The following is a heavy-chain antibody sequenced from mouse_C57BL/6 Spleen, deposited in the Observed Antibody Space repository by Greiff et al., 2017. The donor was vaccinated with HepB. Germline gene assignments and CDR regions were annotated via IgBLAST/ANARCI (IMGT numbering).Heavy chain of an antibody. Sequence: VKLMESGPELVKPGASVKLSCKASGYTFTSYDINWVKQRPGQGLEWIGWIYPRDGSTKYNEKFKGKATLTVDTSSSTAYMELHSLTSEDSAVYFCARRGGNYGFYFDYWGQGTTLTVSS. CDR2: IYPRDGST. V-gene: IGHV1-85*01. CDR1: GYTFTSYD. CDR3: ARRGGNYGFYFDY. J-gene: IGHJ2*01. D-gene: IGHD2-1*01.